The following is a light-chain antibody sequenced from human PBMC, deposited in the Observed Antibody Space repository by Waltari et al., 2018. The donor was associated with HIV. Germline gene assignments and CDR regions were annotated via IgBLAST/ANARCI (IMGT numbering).Light chain of an antibody. V-gene: IGLV3-19*01. CDR3: SSRDTTGKFWV. J-gene: IGLJ3*02. CDR1: ILRFYY. CDR2: GSN. Sequence: SSELTQDPFVSVAPGQTARITCQGDILRFYYGSWYQQRPGQAPRLVSYGSNNRPSGSPDRFSGSTSGNTMSWTISATQAEDEGDFFCSSRDTTGKFWVFGSGTKLTV.